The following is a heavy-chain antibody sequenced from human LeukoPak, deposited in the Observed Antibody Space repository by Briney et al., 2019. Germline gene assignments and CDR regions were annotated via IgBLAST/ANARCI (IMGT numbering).Heavy chain of an antibody. CDR3: ARGTSSPYYYYYMDV. Sequence: ASVKVSCKASGGTFSSYAISWVRQAPGRGLEWMGGIIPIFGTANYAQKFQGRVTITTDESTSTAYMELSSLRSEDTAVYYCARGTSSPYYYYYMDVWGKGTTVTVSS. V-gene: IGHV1-69*05. CDR2: IIPIFGTA. J-gene: IGHJ6*03. CDR1: GGTFSSYA. D-gene: IGHD2-2*01.